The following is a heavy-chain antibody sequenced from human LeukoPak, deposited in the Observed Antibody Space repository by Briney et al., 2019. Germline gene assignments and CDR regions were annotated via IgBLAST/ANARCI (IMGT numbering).Heavy chain of an antibody. D-gene: IGHD1-1*01. CDR3: ARVDTTLSYKLDY. CDR2: ISYSGYNA. J-gene: IGHJ4*02. CDR1: GFTFSISA. V-gene: IGHV3-23*01. Sequence: GGSLRLSCAASGFTFSISAMSWVRQAPGKGLDWVSLISYSGYNAYYADSVRGRFTISRDNSKDTLYLHMHSLRAEDTAMYYCARVDTTLSYKLDYWGQGTLVTVSS.